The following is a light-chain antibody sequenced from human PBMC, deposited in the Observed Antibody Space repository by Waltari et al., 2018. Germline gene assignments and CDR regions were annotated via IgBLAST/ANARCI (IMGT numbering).Light chain of an antibody. Sequence: QSVLTQPPSVSGAPGQRVTISCTGSSSNIRAGYDVHWYQQLPGPAPKLLIYGNSNRPSGLPDGFSGGKSGTSGAVAITVLQAEDEADYYCQSYDSSLSGRVFGGGTKLTVL. CDR2: GNS. CDR1: SSNIRAGYD. CDR3: QSYDSSLSGRV. J-gene: IGLJ3*02. V-gene: IGLV1-40*01.